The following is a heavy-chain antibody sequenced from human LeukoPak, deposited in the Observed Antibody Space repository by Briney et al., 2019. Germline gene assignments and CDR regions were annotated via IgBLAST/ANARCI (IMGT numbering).Heavy chain of an antibody. D-gene: IGHD5-12*01. J-gene: IGHJ3*02. CDR2: IIPIFGTA. V-gene: IGHV1-69*05. CDR1: GGTFSSYA. Sequence: SVKVSCKASGGTFSSYAISWVRQAPGQGLEWMGGIIPIFGTANYAQKFQGRVTFTTDESTSTAYMELSSLRSEDTAVYYCARVIIVATTGANMGAFDIWGQGTMVTVSS. CDR3: ARVIIVATTGANMGAFDI.